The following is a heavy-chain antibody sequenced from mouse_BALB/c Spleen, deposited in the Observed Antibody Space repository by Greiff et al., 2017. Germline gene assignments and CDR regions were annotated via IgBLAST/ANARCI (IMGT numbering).Heavy chain of an antibody. Sequence: QVQLQQSGPSLVQPSQSLSITCTVSGFSFTSYGVHWVRQSPGKGLEWLGVIWRGGSTDYTEAFMSRLSITKDNSKSQVFFKMNSLQADDTAIYNGAKNAYYRGAMDYWGQGTSVTVSS. D-gene: IGHD2-12*01. J-gene: IGHJ4*01. V-gene: IGHV2-5-1*01. CDR2: IWRGGST. CDR3: AKNAYYRGAMDY. CDR1: GFSFTSYG.